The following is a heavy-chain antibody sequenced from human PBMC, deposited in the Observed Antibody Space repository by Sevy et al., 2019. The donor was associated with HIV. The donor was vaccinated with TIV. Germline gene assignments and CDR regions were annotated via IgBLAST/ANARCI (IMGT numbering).Heavy chain of an antibody. CDR3: AKDPIRRYCSSTSCGRVY. D-gene: IGHD2-2*01. CDR2: ISGSGGDT. V-gene: IGHV3-23*01. Sequence: GGSLRLSCAASGFTFSTYAMSWVRQAPGKGLEWVSVISGSGGDTYYAESVKGRFTISRDNSKNTLYLQMNSLRAEDTAVYYCAKDPIRRYCSSTSCGRVYWGQGTLVTVSS. J-gene: IGHJ4*02. CDR1: GFTFSTYA.